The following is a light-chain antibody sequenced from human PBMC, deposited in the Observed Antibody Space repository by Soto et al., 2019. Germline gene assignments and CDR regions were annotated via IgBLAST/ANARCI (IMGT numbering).Light chain of an antibody. CDR3: QQRSNWPPSVT. J-gene: IGKJ2*01. CDR2: DAS. CDR1: QSVSSY. V-gene: IGKV3-11*01. Sequence: EIVLTQSPATLSLSPGERATLSCRASQSVSSYLAWYQQKPGQAPRLLIYDASNRATCIPARFSGSGSGTDFTLPISSLEPEDFAVYYCQQRSNWPPSVTFGQGTKLEIK.